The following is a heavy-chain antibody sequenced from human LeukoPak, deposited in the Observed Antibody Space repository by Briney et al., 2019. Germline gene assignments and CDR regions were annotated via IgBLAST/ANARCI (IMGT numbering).Heavy chain of an antibody. CDR3: ARSMGAAANP. D-gene: IGHD6-13*01. CDR1: GGSFSGYY. J-gene: IGHJ5*02. Sequence: SETLSLTCAVYGGSFSGYYWSWIRQPPGKGLEWIGEINHSGSTNYNPSLKSRVTISVDTSKNQFSLKLSSVTAADTAVYYCARSMGAAANPWGQGTLVTVSS. V-gene: IGHV4-34*01. CDR2: INHSGST.